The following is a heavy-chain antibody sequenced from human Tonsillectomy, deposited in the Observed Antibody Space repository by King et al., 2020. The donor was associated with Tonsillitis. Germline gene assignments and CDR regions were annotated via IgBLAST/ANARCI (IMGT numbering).Heavy chain of an antibody. Sequence: VQLQESGPGLVKPSQTLSLTCTVSGGSISSGGYYWSWIRQHPGKGLEWIGYIYYSGSTYYNPSLKSRGTISVDTSKYQFSLKLSSVTAADTAVYYCAREARRMGWYFDLWGRGTLVTVSS. J-gene: IGHJ2*01. V-gene: IGHV4-31*03. D-gene: IGHD5-24*01. CDR1: GGSISSGGYY. CDR2: IYYSGST. CDR3: AREARRMGWYFDL.